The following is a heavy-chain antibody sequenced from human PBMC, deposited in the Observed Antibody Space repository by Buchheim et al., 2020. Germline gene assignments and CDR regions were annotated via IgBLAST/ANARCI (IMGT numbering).Heavy chain of an antibody. V-gene: IGHV4-59*01. J-gene: IGHJ4*02. CDR3: ARCSGASCYHPIDY. CDR2: IYYSGST. Sequence: QVQLQESGPGLVKPSETLSLTCTVSGGSISTYYWSWIRQPPGKGLEWIGCIYYSGSTNSNPSLKSPATISVDTSKNQFSLNLTSVTAADTALYYCARCSGASCYHPIDYWGQGTL. CDR1: GGSISTYY. D-gene: IGHD2-15*01.